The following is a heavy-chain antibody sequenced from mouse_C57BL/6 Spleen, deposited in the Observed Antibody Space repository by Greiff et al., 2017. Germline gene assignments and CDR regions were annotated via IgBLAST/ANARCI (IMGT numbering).Heavy chain of an antibody. Sequence: DVQLVESGGGLVKPGGSLKLSCAASGFTFSSYAMSWVRQTPEKRLEWVATISDGGSYTYYPDNVKGRFTISRDNAKNNLYLQMSHLKSEDTAMYYCARDGDYDYAWFAYWGQGTLVTVSA. D-gene: IGHD2-4*01. V-gene: IGHV5-4*01. CDR3: ARDGDYDYAWFAY. CDR1: GFTFSSYA. J-gene: IGHJ3*01. CDR2: ISDGGSYT.